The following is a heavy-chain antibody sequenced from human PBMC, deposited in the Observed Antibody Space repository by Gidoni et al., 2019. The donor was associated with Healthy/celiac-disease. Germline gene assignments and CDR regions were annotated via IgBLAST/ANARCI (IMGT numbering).Heavy chain of an antibody. Sequence: FSSYVMSWVRQAPGKGLEWVSAISGSGGSTYYADSVKGRFTISRDNSKNTLYLQMNSLRAEDTAVYYCAKEVAAVNFDYWGQGTLVTVSS. D-gene: IGHD6-13*01. CDR3: AKEVAAVNFDY. CDR1: FSSYV. V-gene: IGHV3-23*01. CDR2: ISGSGGST. J-gene: IGHJ4*02.